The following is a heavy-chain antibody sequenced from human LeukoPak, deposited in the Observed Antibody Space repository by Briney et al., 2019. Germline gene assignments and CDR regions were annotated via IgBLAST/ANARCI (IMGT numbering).Heavy chain of an antibody. D-gene: IGHD6-13*01. CDR2: VSGSGGST. CDR3: ARDHTYSSRAPGP. J-gene: IGHJ4*02. V-gene: IGHV3-23*01. Sequence: GGSLRLSCAASGFTFSSYAMSWVRQAPGKGLEWVSAVSGSGGSTYYADSVKGRFSISRDNSKNTLYLLMNSLRAEDTAVYYCARDHTYSSRAPGPWGQGTLVTVSS. CDR1: GFTFSSYA.